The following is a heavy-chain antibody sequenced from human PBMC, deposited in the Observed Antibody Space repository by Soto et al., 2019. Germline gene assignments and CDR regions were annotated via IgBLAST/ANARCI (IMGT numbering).Heavy chain of an antibody. V-gene: IGHV4-30-2*01. CDR1: GGSISSGGYS. D-gene: IGHD4-17*01. Sequence: SETLSLTCAVSGGSISSGGYSWSWIRQPPGKGLEWIGYIYHSGSTYYNPSLKSRVTISVDRSKNQFSLKLSSVTAADTAVYYCARYGDYGGYFDYWGQGTLVTVSS. CDR3: ARYGDYGGYFDY. J-gene: IGHJ4*02. CDR2: IYHSGST.